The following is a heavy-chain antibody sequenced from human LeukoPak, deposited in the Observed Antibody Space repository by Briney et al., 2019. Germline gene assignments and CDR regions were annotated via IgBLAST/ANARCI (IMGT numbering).Heavy chain of an antibody. CDR3: ARHDDNGWYFFDI. D-gene: IGHD6-19*01. J-gene: IGHJ4*02. CDR2: IFDSGSP. CDR1: GGSLGTDH. V-gene: IGHV4-59*08. Sequence: PSETLSLTCTVSGGSLGTDHWSWVRQPPGKGLEWIGYIFDSGSPSYRPALKSRVTISLDTSKNHVSLRLQSATAADTAIYYGARHDDNGWYFFDIWGQGTLVTVSS.